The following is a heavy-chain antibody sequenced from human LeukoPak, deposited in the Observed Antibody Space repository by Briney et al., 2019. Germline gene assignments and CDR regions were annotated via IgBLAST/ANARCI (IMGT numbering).Heavy chain of an antibody. V-gene: IGHV4-59*08. D-gene: IGHD3-3*01. CDR1: GGSISSYY. Sequence: SETLSLTCTVSGGSISSYYWSWIRQPPGKGLEWIGYIYYSGSTNYNPSLKSRVTISVDTSKNQFSLKLSSVTAADTAVYYCATAGDTYYDSWSGYLAYWGQGTLVTVSS. CDR3: ATAGDTYYDSWSGYLAY. J-gene: IGHJ4*02. CDR2: IYYSGST.